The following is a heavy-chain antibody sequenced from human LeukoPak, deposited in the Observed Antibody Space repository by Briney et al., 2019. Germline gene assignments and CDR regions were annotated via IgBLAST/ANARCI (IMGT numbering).Heavy chain of an antibody. CDR3: VRGGRGERPNY. D-gene: IGHD3-16*01. V-gene: IGHV3-7*01. J-gene: IGHJ4*02. Sequence: PGGSLRLSCAASGFTFSNAWMNWVRQAPGKGLEWVANIKQDGSDKKFVDSVKGRFTISRDNAKNSLFLQMNSLRVEDTAVYYCVRGGRGERPNYWGQGTLVTVSS. CDR1: GFTFSNAW. CDR2: IKQDGSDK.